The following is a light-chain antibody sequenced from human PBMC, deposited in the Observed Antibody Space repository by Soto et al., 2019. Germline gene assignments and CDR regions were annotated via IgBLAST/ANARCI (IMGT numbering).Light chain of an antibody. CDR3: QQYATSARLT. V-gene: IGKV3-20*01. CDR1: QSVSQY. J-gene: IGKJ3*01. Sequence: EIVLTQSPGTLSWSPGERATLSCRASQSVSQYLAWFQQKPGQAPRLLIYGASSRANGIPDRFSGSGSGTDFTLAINGLEPEDFAVSYCQQYATSARLTFGPGTNVDV. CDR2: GAS.